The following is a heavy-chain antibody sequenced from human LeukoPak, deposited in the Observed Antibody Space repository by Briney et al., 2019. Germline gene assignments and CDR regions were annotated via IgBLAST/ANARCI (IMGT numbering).Heavy chain of an antibody. J-gene: IGHJ4*01. CDR2: ISDSSSYI. D-gene: IGHD4-17*01. CDR1: GFTFSSYS. V-gene: IGHV3-21*01. CDR3: ARERKSMTTVTTGFDY. Sequence: PGGSLRLSCAASGFTFSSYSMNWVRQAPGKGLEWVSSISDSSSYIYYADSVKGRFIISRDNAKNSPYLQMNSLRAEDSAVYYCARERKSMTTVTTGFDYWGQGTLVTVSS.